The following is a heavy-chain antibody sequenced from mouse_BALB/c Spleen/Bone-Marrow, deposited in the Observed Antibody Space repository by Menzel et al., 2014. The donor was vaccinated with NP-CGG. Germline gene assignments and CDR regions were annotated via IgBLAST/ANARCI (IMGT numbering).Heavy chain of an antibody. J-gene: IGHJ2*01. CDR2: IAPGSGST. CDR3: ARREVRREGYYFDY. CDR1: GYTFTSYW. D-gene: IGHD2-14*01. V-gene: IGHV1S41*01. Sequence: DLVKPGASAKLSCKASGYTFTSYWINWIKQRPGQGLEWIGRIAPGSGSTYYNEMFKGKATLTVDTSSSTAYIQLSSLSSEDSAVYFCARREVRREGYYFDYWGQGTTLTVSS.